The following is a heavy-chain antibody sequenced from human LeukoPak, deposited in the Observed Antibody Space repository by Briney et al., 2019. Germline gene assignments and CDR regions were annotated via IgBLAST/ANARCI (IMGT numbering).Heavy chain of an antibody. J-gene: IGHJ4*02. CDR2: IYYSGTT. CDR1: GGSISSSSYY. V-gene: IGHV4-39*01. Sequence: PSETLSLTCTVSGGSISSSSYYWGWIRQPPGKGLEWIGSIYYSGTTYYNPSLKSRVTISVDTSKNQFSLKLNSVTAADTAVYYCVAYGDYDAAKIDYWGQGILVTVSS. CDR3: VAYGDYDAAKIDY. D-gene: IGHD4-17*01.